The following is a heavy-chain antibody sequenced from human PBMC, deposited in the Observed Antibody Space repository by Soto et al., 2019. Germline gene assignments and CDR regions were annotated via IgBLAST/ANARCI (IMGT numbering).Heavy chain of an antibody. Sequence: PGGSLRLSCAASGFTFSTYGMHWVRQAPGKGLEWVALISDDGSKKYYIDSVKGRFIISRDNSKNTLYLQMNRLRSEDTAVYYCAKDNMVVGAADQYNNMDVWRHGTTVTVSS. D-gene: IGHD2-2*01. J-gene: IGHJ6*02. CDR1: GFTFSTYG. CDR3: AKDNMVVGAADQYNNMDV. V-gene: IGHV3-30*18. CDR2: ISDDGSKK.